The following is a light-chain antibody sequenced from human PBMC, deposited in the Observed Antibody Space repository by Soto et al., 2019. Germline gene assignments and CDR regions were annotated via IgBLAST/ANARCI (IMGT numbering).Light chain of an antibody. J-gene: IGKJ5*01. CDR3: QQYDNHRPIT. V-gene: IGKV1-33*01. CDR2: DAS. Sequence: DIQMTQSPSSLSASVGDRVTITCQASQDISNYLNWYQQKPGKAPKLMIYDASNLETGVPSRFHGSGSGTDFAFSISSLQPEDIAIYYWQQYDNHRPITFGQGTRLEIK. CDR1: QDISNY.